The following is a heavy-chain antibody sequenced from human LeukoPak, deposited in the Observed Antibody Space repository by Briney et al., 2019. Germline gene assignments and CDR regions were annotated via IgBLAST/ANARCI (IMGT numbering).Heavy chain of an antibody. Sequence: PSETLSLTCSVSGGFNTHYYWSWIRQPPGKGLEWIGYFYHSGSTNYNPSLKSRVTISVDTSKNHFSLKLSSVTAADTAVYYCARVGTSGSHFDYWGQGTLVTVSS. CDR3: ARVGTSGSHFDY. CDR2: FYHSGST. D-gene: IGHD1-26*01. J-gene: IGHJ4*02. V-gene: IGHV4-59*01. CDR1: GGFNTHYY.